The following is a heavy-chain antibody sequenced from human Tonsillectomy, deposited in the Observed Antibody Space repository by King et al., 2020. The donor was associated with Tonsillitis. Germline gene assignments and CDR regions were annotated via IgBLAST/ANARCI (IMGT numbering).Heavy chain of an antibody. CDR1: GFTFSSYA. CDR3: AKQAGLEVGDYYMDV. D-gene: IGHD3-16*01. J-gene: IGHJ6*03. Sequence: VQLVESGGGLVQPGGSLKLSCAASGFTFSSYAMTWVRQSPGTGLEWVSAIFGGGVGTFYADSVKGRFTISRDNSKSTLYLHMNSLRAEDTAVYYCAKQAGLEVGDYYMDVWGKGTTVTVSS. V-gene: IGHV3-23*04. CDR2: IFGGGVGT.